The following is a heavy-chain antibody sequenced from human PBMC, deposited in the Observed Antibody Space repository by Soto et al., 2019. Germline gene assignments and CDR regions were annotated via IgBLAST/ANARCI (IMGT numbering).Heavy chain of an antibody. Sequence: GESLKISCKGSGYSFTSYWISWVRQMPGKGLEWMGRIDPSDSYTNYSPSFQGHVTISADKSISTAYLQWSSLKAPDTAMYYCARHPPRTYYDILTGYYNVIRDWFDPWGQGALVTVSS. CDR2: IDPSDSYT. CDR1: GYSFTSYW. J-gene: IGHJ5*02. D-gene: IGHD3-9*01. CDR3: ARHPPRTYYDILTGYYNVIRDWFDP. V-gene: IGHV5-10-1*01.